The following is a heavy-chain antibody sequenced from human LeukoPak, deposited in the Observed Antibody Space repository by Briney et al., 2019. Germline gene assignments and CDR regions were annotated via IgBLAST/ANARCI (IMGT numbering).Heavy chain of an antibody. V-gene: IGHV3-30*04. CDR3: ARAPPSGYDLDY. CDR2: ISYDGSNK. CDR1: GFTFSSYA. Sequence: GGSLRLSCAASGFTFSSYAMHWVRQAPGKGLGWVAVISYDGSNKYYADSVKGRFTISRDNSKNTLYLQMNSLRAEDTAVYYCARAPPSGYDLDYWGQGTLVTVSS. J-gene: IGHJ4*02. D-gene: IGHD5-12*01.